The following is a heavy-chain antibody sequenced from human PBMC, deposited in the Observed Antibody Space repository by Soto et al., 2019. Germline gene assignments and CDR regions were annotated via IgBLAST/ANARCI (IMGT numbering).Heavy chain of an antibody. V-gene: IGHV4-31*03. CDR2: IYYSGST. D-gene: IGHD6-19*01. CDR1: GGSISSGGYY. Sequence: QVQLQESGPGLVKPSQTLSLTCTVSGGSISSGGYYWSWIRQHPGKGLEWIGYIYYSGSTYYNPSLKIRVTISVDTSKNQFSLKLSSVTAADTAVYYCAREGGSGWPAFDIWGQGTMVTVSS. CDR3: AREGGSGWPAFDI. J-gene: IGHJ3*02.